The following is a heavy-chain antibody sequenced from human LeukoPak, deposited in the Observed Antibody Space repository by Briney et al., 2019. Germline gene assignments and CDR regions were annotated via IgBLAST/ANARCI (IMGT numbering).Heavy chain of an antibody. V-gene: IGHV3-48*04. CDR3: AGNGHRSVWTMIVVL. D-gene: IGHD3-22*01. CDR2: IDSSSNTI. CDR1: GFSFSSYT. Sequence: GGSLRLSCAASGFSFSSYTMNWVRQSPGKGLEWTAYIDSSSNTIYYADSVKGRFTISRDNAKNSLYLQMNSLRVEDTAVYYCAGNGHRSVWTMIVVLWGQGTLVTVSS. J-gene: IGHJ4*02.